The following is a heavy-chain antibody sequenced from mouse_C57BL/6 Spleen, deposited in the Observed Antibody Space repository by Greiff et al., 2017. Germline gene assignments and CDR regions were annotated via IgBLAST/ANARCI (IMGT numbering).Heavy chain of an antibody. J-gene: IGHJ2*01. V-gene: IGHV2-9-1*01. D-gene: IGHD2-3*01. CDR1: GFSLTSYA. CDR3: ARNSEGYDGYFDY. CDR2: IWTGGGT. Sequence: VNLVESGPGLVAPSQSLSITCTVSGFSLTSYAISWVRQPPGKGLEWLGVIWTGGGTNYNSALKSRLSISKDNSKSQVFLKMNSLQTDDTARYYCARNSEGYDGYFDYWGQGTTLTVSS.